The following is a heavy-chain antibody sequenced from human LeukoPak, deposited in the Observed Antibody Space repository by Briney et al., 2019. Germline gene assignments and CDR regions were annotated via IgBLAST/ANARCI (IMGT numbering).Heavy chain of an antibody. Sequence: ASVKVSCKASGYTFTSYDINWVRQATGQGLEWMGWMNPNSGNTGYAQKFQGRVTITRNTSISTAYMELGSLRSEDTAVYYCARVSWYFEGYYYYYMDVWGKGTTVTASS. CDR1: GYTFTSYD. V-gene: IGHV1-8*03. J-gene: IGHJ6*03. CDR3: ARVSWYFEGYYYYYMDV. CDR2: MNPNSGNT. D-gene: IGHD3-9*01.